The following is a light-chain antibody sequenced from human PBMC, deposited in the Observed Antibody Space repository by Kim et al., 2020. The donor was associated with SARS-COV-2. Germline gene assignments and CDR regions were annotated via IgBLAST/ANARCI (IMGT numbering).Light chain of an antibody. V-gene: IGLV6-57*03. J-gene: IGLJ3*02. Sequence: VSIAGTRSSGSIGTNYGQWYQQRPGSAPTTVIYADDQRPAGISDRFAAFIDTSSNSASLTISGLRTEDEADYYCQSYDSDNHWVFGGGTKLTVL. CDR1: SGSIGTNY. CDR3: QSYDSDNHWV. CDR2: ADD.